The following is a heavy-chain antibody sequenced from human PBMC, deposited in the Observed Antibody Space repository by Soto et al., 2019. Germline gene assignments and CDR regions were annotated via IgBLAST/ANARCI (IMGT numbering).Heavy chain of an antibody. CDR2: FDPEDGET. V-gene: IGHV1-24*01. CDR1: GYTLTELS. Sequence: QVQLVQSGAEVKKPGASVKVSCKVSGYTLTELSMHWVRQAPGKGLEWMGGFDPEDGETIYAQKFQGRVTMTEDTSTDTAYMELSSLRSEDTAVYYCATTYDIVVVVAATKQWLPAGAFDIWGQGTMVTVSS. D-gene: IGHD2-15*01. CDR3: ATTYDIVVVVAATKQWLPAGAFDI. J-gene: IGHJ3*02.